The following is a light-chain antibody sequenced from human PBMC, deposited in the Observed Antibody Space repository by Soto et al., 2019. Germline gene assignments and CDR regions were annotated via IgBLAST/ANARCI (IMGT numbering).Light chain of an antibody. CDR3: QQYGSSPIT. V-gene: IGKV3-20*01. CDR1: QNVYNN. J-gene: IGKJ5*01. Sequence: EMAMTQSPATLSVSPGERAILSCRASQNVYNNLAWYQQKPGQAPRLLIFDASTRATGIPARFSGSGSGTDFTLTISRLEPEDVAVYYCQQYGSSPITLGQGTRLEIK. CDR2: DAS.